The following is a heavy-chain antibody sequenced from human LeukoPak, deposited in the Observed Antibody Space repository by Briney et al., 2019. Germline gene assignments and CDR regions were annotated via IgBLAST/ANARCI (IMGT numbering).Heavy chain of an antibody. Sequence: GRSLRLSCAASGFTFSSYGMHWVRQAPGKGLEWVAVISYDGSNKYYADSVKGRFTISRDNSKNTLHLQMNSLRAEDTAVYYCAKDRGYDILTGKPDYWGQGTLVTVSS. CDR1: GFTFSSYG. CDR2: ISYDGSNK. J-gene: IGHJ4*02. CDR3: AKDRGYDILTGKPDY. D-gene: IGHD3-9*01. V-gene: IGHV3-30*18.